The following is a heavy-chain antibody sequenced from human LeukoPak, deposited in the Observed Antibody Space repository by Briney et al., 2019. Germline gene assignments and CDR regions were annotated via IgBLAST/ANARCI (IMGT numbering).Heavy chain of an antibody. CDR2: IYHSGST. CDR1: GYSISSGYY. V-gene: IGHV4-38-2*02. CDR3: ARDRVGSSWLNYYYYYYMDV. Sequence: SETLSLTCTVSGYSISSGYYWGWIRQPPGKGLEWIGSIYHSGSTYYNPSLKSRVTISVDTSKNQFSLKLSSVTAADTAVYYCARDRVGSSWLNYYYYYYMDVWGKGTTVTISS. D-gene: IGHD6-13*01. J-gene: IGHJ6*03.